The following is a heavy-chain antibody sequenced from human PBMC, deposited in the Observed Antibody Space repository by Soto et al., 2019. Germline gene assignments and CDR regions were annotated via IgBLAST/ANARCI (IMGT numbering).Heavy chain of an antibody. CDR1: GFPFGENA. V-gene: IGHV3-23*01. CDR2: ISDSGATT. D-gene: IGHD6-19*01. Sequence: GGSLRLSCAASGFPFGENAMSWVRQAPGKGLEWVSGISDSGATTYYADSVGGRFTISRDNSKNTLYLQMKSLRAEDSASYYCAKEDTSSGSLDYWGQGALVTVSS. CDR3: AKEDTSSGSLDY. J-gene: IGHJ4*02.